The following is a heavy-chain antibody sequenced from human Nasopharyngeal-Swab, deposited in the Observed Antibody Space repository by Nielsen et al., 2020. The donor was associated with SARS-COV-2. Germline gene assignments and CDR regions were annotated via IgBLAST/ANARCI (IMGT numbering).Heavy chain of an antibody. D-gene: IGHD3-10*01. CDR1: GGSLRGFY. CDR2: NNHSGST. CDR3: SRDNGGAEYYGSGSYYNWGYYYYGMDV. Sequence: GTPSLPLAFFGGSLRGFYWSWIRQSPGEGLEGVGGNNHSGSTNYSPSLKSRVTISVDTSKNQFSLKLRSVIAADTAVYYCSRDNGGAEYYGSGSYYNWGYYYYGMDVWGQGTTVTVSS. V-gene: IGHV4-34*01. J-gene: IGHJ6*02.